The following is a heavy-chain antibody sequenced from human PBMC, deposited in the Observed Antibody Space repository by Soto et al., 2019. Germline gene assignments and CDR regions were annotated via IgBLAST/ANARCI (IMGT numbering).Heavy chain of an antibody. CDR3: ARTRSTTVVMDV. J-gene: IGHJ6*02. D-gene: IGHD4-17*01. V-gene: IGHV2-70*01. CDR2: IDWDDDK. CDR1: GFSLRTSGMC. Sequence: SGPTLVNPTQTLTLTCTFSGFSLRTSGMCVSWIRQPPGKALEWLALIDWDDDKFYITSLKTRLTISKDTSKNQVVLTMTNMDPVDTGTYYCARTRSTTVVMDVWGQGTTVTVSS.